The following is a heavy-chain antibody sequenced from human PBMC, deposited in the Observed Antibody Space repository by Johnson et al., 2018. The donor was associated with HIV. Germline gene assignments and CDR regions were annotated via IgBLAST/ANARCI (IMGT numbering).Heavy chain of an antibody. CDR2: ISYDGSNK. J-gene: IGHJ3*02. Sequence: QVQLMESGGGLVQPGGSLRLSCAASGFTVSSYAMHWVRQAPGKGLEWVAVISYDGSNKYYADSVKGRFTISRDNAKNSLYLQVNSLRAGDTAVYYCARDRPHDDNGYYYVPDAFDIWGQGTMVTVSS. CDR3: ARDRPHDDNGYYYVPDAFDI. CDR1: GFTVSSYA. D-gene: IGHD3-22*01. V-gene: IGHV3-30*14.